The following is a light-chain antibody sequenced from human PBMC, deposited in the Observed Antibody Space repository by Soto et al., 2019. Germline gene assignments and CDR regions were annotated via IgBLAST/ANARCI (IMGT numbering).Light chain of an antibody. CDR3: QQYNSYSRT. CDR1: QSISSW. Sequence: DIQMTQSPSTLSASVGDRVTITCRASQSISSWLAWYQQKPGKAPKLLIYKASSLESGVPSRLSGSGSGTEFTLTISSLQPDDFATYYCQQYNSYSRTFGQATKV. J-gene: IGKJ1*01. V-gene: IGKV1-5*03. CDR2: KAS.